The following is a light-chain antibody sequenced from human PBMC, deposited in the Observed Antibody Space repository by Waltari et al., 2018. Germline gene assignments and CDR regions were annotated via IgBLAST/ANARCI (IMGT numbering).Light chain of an antibody. CDR1: QSVSSN. V-gene: IGKV3-15*01. CDR3: HQYNRWPPIT. J-gene: IGKJ5*01. Sequence: EIVMTQSPATLSVSPGETATLSCRASQSVSSNVAWYQKKPGQAPRLLIYDASTRATSIPAKFRGSGSGTEFTLTISSLQSEDFAVYYCHQYNRWPPITFGHGTRLEIK. CDR2: DAS.